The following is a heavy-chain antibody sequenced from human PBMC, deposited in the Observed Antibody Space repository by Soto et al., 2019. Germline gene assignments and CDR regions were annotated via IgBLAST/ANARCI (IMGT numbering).Heavy chain of an antibody. Sequence: GTSVKVSCKASGYTFTGYYMHWVRQAPGQGLEWMGWINPNSGGTNYAQKFQGWVTMTRDTSISTAYMELSRLRSDDTAVYYCARGVVVVVAATPVDYYYYYMDVWGKGTTVTVSS. D-gene: IGHD2-15*01. J-gene: IGHJ6*03. CDR3: ARGVVVVVAATPVDYYYYYMDV. V-gene: IGHV1-2*04. CDR1: GYTFTGYY. CDR2: INPNSGGT.